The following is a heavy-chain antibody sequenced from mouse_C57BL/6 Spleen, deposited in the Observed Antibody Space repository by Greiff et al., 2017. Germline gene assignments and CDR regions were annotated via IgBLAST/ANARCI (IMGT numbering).Heavy chain of an antibody. CDR3: ARDYYGDYFDY. D-gene: IGHD1-1*01. CDR1: GYTFTSYN. CDR2: ISPGNGDT. J-gene: IGHJ2*01. V-gene: IGHV1-12*01. Sequence: QVQLQQSGAELVRPGASVKMSCKASGYTFTSYNMHWVKQTPRQGLEWIGAISPGNGDTSYNQKFKGKATLTVDKSSSTASMQLSSLTYEYSAVYFCARDYYGDYFDYWGQGTTLTVSS.